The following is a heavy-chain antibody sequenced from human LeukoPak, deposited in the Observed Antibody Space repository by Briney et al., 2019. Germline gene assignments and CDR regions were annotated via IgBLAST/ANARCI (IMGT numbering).Heavy chain of an antibody. CDR3: SRDLVSNRVVVQPAAILY. J-gene: IGHJ4*02. D-gene: IGHD2-2*02. V-gene: IGHV3-21*01. CDR2: ISSSSSYI. CDR1: GFTFSSYS. Sequence: GGSLRLSCAASGFTFSSYSMNWVRQAPGKGLEWVSSISSSSSYIHYADSVKGRFTISRDNAKNSLYLQMNNLGAEDTAVYYCSRDLVSNRVVVQPAAILYWGQGTLVTVSS.